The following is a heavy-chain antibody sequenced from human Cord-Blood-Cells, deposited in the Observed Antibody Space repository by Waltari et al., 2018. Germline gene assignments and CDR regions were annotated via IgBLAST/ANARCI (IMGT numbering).Heavy chain of an antibody. V-gene: IGHV3-21*01. Sequence: EVQLVESGGGLVKPGGSLRLSCAASGFTFSSYSMNWVRQAPGKGLEWVSSISSSSSYIYYADSVKGRFTISRDNAKNSLYLQMNSLRAEDTAVYYCARETDSSGWYYFDYWGQGTLVTVSS. CDR2: ISSSSSYI. CDR3: ARETDSSGWYYFDY. D-gene: IGHD6-19*01. CDR1: GFTFSSYS. J-gene: IGHJ4*02.